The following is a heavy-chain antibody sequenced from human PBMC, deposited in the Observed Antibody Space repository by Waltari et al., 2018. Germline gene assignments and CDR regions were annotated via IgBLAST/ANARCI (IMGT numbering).Heavy chain of an antibody. CDR1: GYTFTGYY. CDR3: ASGDQSWFDP. V-gene: IGHV1-2*06. J-gene: IGHJ5*02. Sequence: QVQLVQSGAEVKKPGASVKVSCKASGYTFTGYYMHWVRQAPGQGLEWMGRITPTSGGTNYAQKFQGRVTMTRATSISTAYMELSRLRSDDTAVYYCASGDQSWFDPWGQGTLVTVSS. D-gene: IGHD2-21*02. CDR2: ITPTSGGT.